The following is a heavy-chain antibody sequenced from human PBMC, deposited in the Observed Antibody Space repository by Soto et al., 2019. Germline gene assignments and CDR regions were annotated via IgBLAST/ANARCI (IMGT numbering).Heavy chain of an antibody. V-gene: IGHV1-69*13. D-gene: IGHD6-13*01. CDR2: IIPIFGTA. J-gene: IGHJ4*02. CDR3: AGTGIAAAMTRFDY. Sequence: GASVKVSCKASGGTFSSYAISWVRQAPGQGLEWMGGIIPIFGTANYAQKFQGRVTITADESTSTAYMELSSLRSEDTAVYYCAGTGIAAAMTRFDYWGQGTLVTAPQ. CDR1: GGTFSSYA.